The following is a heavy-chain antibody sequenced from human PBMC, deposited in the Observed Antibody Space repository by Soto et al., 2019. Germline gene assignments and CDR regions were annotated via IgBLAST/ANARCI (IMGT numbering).Heavy chain of an antibody. CDR3: ARGKLWEYYFDY. Sequence: QVQLQESGPGLVKPLGTLSLTCAVSGGSISSSNWWSWVRQPPGKGLEWIGEIYHSGSTNYNPSLKSRVTISVDSSKHQFSLKLSSVTAADTAVYYCARGKLWEYYFDYWGQGTLVTVSS. V-gene: IGHV4-4*02. CDR2: IYHSGST. J-gene: IGHJ4*02. CDR1: GGSISSSNW. D-gene: IGHD3-16*01.